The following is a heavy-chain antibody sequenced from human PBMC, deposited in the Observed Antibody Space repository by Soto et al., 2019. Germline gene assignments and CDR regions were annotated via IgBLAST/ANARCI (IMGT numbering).Heavy chain of an antibody. Sequence: SETLSLTCTVSGGSISSSGDYWGWIRQPPGKGLEWIGYIYYSGSTNYNPSLKSRVTISVDTSKNQSSLKLSSVTAADTAVYYCARVYGSGTFDAFDIWGQGTMVTVSS. J-gene: IGHJ3*02. CDR2: IYYSGST. D-gene: IGHD3-10*01. CDR3: ARVYGSGTFDAFDI. CDR1: GGSISSSGDY. V-gene: IGHV4-61*05.